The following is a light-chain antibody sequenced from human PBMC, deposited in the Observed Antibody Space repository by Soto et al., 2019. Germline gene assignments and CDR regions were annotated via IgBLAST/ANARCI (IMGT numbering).Light chain of an antibody. CDR2: AAS. CDR1: QSISSSY. Sequence: EIVLTLSPGTLSLSPGEGGTLSCRASQSISSSYLAWYQQKPGQSPRLLFYAASSRATGVPDRFSGSGSGTDFTLTISRLEPEDFAVYYCQLYGGSHMFSFGQGTKLEIK. V-gene: IGKV3-20*01. CDR3: QLYGGSHMFS. J-gene: IGKJ2*01.